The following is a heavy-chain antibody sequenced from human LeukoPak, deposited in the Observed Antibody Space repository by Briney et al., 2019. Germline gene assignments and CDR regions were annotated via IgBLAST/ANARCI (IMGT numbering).Heavy chain of an antibody. J-gene: IGHJ6*02. CDR1: GFTFSTYT. CDR3: ARDQGDGYNWYYGMDV. V-gene: IGHV3-30*04. Sequence: GRSLRLSCVASGFTFSTYTLHWVRQAPGKGLELVAVMSYDGSSKYYADSVKGRFTISRDNSKNTLYLQMNSLRAEDTAVYYCARDQGDGYNWYYGMDVWGQGTTVTASS. D-gene: IGHD5-24*01. CDR2: MSYDGSSK.